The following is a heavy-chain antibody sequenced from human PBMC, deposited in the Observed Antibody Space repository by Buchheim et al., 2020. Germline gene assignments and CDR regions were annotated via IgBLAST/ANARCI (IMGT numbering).Heavy chain of an antibody. V-gene: IGHV4-34*01. CDR1: GGSFSGYS. CDR2: INHSGST. D-gene: IGHD2-2*01. J-gene: IGHJ4*02. Sequence: QVQLQQWGAGLLKPSETLSLPCAVYGGSFSGYSWSWIRQPPGKGLEWIGEINHSGSTNYNPSLKSRVPISVDTSQTQFSLKLSSVTDADTAVYYCAGRRYCSSTSCPHVDYWGQGTL. CDR3: AGRRYCSSTSCPHVDY.